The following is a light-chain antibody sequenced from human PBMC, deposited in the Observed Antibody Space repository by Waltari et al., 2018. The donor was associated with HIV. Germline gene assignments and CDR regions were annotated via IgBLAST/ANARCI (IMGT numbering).Light chain of an antibody. J-gene: IGKJ2*01. Sequence: EIVLTQSPGPLSLSPGERATPSCRASQSVSSSYLAWYQQKPGQAPRLLIYGASSRATGIPDRFSGSGSGTDFTLTISRLEPEDFAVYYCQQYGSSPLTFGQGTKLEIK. CDR3: QQYGSSPLT. CDR2: GAS. CDR1: QSVSSSY. V-gene: IGKV3-20*01.